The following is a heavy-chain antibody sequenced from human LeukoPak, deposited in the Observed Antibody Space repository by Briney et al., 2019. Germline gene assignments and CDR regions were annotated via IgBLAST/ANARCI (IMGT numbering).Heavy chain of an antibody. Sequence: SETLSLTCAVYGVSFSGYYWSWIRQPPGKGLEWIGEINHSGSTNYNPSLKSRVTISVDTSKNQFSLKLSSVTAADTAVYYCASLWPYQLSAFDIWGKGKMVTVS. D-gene: IGHD2-2*01. CDR2: INHSGST. J-gene: IGHJ3*02. V-gene: IGHV4-34*01. CDR1: GVSFSGYY. CDR3: ASLWPYQLSAFDI.